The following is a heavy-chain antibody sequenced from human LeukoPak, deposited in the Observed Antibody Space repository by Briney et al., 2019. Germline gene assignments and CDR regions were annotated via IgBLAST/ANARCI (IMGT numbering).Heavy chain of an antibody. Sequence: GASVKVSCKASGHTFTSYYMHWVRQAPGQGLEWMGIINPSGGSTSYAQKFQGRVTMTRDTSTSTVYMELSSLRSEDTAVYYCARAETYYDILTGYYYYYYMDVWGKGTTVTVS. D-gene: IGHD3-9*01. V-gene: IGHV1-46*01. CDR2: INPSGGST. J-gene: IGHJ6*03. CDR3: ARAETYYDILTGYYYYYYMDV. CDR1: GHTFTSYY.